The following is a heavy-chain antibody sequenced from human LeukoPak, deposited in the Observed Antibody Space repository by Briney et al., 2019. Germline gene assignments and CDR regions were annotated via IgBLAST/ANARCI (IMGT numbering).Heavy chain of an antibody. V-gene: IGHV4-59*08. J-gene: IGHJ4*02. CDR3: ASLAIVVVPAAPFN. CDR1: GGSISRYC. Sequence: SETLSLTCTGSGGSISRYCWSWIRQPPGKGLEWIGYIYYSGSTNYNPSLKSRVTISVDTSKKQFSLKLSSVTAADTAVYYCASLAIVVVPAAPFNWGQGTLVTVSS. CDR2: IYYSGST. D-gene: IGHD2-2*01.